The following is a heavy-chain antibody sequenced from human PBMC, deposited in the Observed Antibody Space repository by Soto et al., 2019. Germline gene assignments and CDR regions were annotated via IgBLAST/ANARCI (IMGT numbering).Heavy chain of an antibody. CDR1: GFSLSSIGVA. CDR3: AHSASVPYCYYLDS. CDR2: LYWNDDR. J-gene: IGHJ4*02. Sequence: SGPTLVNPTQTLTLTCTFSGFSLSSIGVAVGWIRQPPGKALEWLALLYWNDDRRYSPSLKSRLTITKDTSKNQVVLTMTNMDPADTATYYCAHSASVPYCYYLDSWGQGTLVTVSS. V-gene: IGHV2-5*01. D-gene: IGHD2-15*01.